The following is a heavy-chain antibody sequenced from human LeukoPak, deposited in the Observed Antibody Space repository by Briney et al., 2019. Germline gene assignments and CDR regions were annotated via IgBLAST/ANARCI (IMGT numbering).Heavy chain of an antibody. V-gene: IGHV3-7*01. CDR2: IKQDRSEK. CDR3: AELGITMIGGV. Sequence: GGSLRLSCAASGFTFSNYWMSWVRQAPGKGLEWVANIKQDRSEKYYVDSVKGRFTISRDSAKNSLYLQMNSLRAEDTAVYYCAELGITMIGGVWGKGTTVTISS. CDR1: GFTFSNYW. D-gene: IGHD3-10*02. J-gene: IGHJ6*04.